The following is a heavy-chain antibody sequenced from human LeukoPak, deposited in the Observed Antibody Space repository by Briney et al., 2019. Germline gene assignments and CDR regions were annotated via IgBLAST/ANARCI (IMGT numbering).Heavy chain of an antibody. CDR1: GFTFSRYD. CDR3: AKERTDTTAYFDY. D-gene: IGHD4-17*01. J-gene: IGHJ4*02. Sequence: PGGSLRLSCAASGFTFSRYDMSWVRQAPGKGLEWVSGISDTGESTYYVDSVKGRFTISRDNSKNTLYLQMNSLRAEDTAVYHCAKERTDTTAYFDYWGQGTLVTVSS. V-gene: IGHV3-23*01. CDR2: ISDTGEST.